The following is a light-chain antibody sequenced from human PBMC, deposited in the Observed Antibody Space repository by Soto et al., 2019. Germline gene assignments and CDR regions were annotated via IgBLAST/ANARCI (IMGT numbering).Light chain of an antibody. CDR1: QSLLQSNGYNY. V-gene: IGKV2-28*01. J-gene: IGKJ2*01. CDR3: RQALQSPHT. Sequence: DIVMTQPPFSQPVTLGEPASISCRSSQSLLQSNGYNYLDRYLQKPGQSPHLLMYLGSNRACGVPDRFSGTGSGTDFTLKISRVEADDVGVYYCRQALQSPHTFGQGTKLDIK. CDR2: LGS.